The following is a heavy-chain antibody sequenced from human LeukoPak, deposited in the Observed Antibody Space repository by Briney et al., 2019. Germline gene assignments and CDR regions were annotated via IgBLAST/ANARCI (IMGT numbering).Heavy chain of an antibody. Sequence: PGVSLRLSCAASGFTFSSYSMNWVRQAPGKGLEWVSSISSSSSYIYYADSVKGRFTISRDNAKNSLYLQMNSLRAEDTAVYYCARGKAIFGVVINGDGMDVWGQGTTVTVSS. D-gene: IGHD3-3*01. CDR2: ISSSSSYI. CDR3: ARGKAIFGVVINGDGMDV. V-gene: IGHV3-21*01. J-gene: IGHJ6*02. CDR1: GFTFSSYS.